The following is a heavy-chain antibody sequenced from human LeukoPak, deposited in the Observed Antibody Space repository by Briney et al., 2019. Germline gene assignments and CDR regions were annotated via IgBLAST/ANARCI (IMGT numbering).Heavy chain of an antibody. J-gene: IGHJ4*02. CDR1: VFTFSTYW. V-gene: IGHV3-7*01. CDR3: ARDSAGNDY. CDR2: IKQEGNEK. D-gene: IGHD6-13*01. Sequence: GGTLRLSRAPSVFTFSTYWMSWVRQAPGKGREGVANIKQEGNEKYYVDSVKGRFTISRDNAKNSLYLQMNSLRAEDTAMYYCARDSAGNDYWGQGTLVSVSS.